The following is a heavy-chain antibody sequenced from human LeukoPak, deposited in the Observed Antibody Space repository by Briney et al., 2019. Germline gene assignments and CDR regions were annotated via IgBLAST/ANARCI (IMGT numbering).Heavy chain of an antibody. CDR1: GFTFSSYE. CDR3: ARDIVVVPAYMDV. D-gene: IGHD2-2*01. J-gene: IGHJ6*03. Sequence: GGSLRLSCVASGFTFSSYEMNWVRQAPGKGLEWVSSISSSSSYIYYADSVKGRFTISRDNAKNSLYLQMNSLRAEDTAVYYCARDIVVVPAYMDVWGKGTTVTVSS. CDR2: ISSSSSYI. V-gene: IGHV3-21*01.